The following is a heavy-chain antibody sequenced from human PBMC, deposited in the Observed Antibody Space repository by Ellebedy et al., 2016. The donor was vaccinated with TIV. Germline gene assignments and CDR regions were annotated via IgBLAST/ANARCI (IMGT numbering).Heavy chain of an antibody. Sequence: GESLKISCAASGFTVSSNYMSWVRQAPGKGLEWVSVIYSGGSTYYADSVKGRFTISRDNSKNTLYLQMNSLRAEDTAVYYCARVWGVRGATPSNYYYYYGMDVWGQGTTVTVSS. V-gene: IGHV3-66*01. CDR3: ARVWGVRGATPSNYYYYYGMDV. CDR1: GFTVSSNY. CDR2: IYSGGST. D-gene: IGHD3-10*01. J-gene: IGHJ6*02.